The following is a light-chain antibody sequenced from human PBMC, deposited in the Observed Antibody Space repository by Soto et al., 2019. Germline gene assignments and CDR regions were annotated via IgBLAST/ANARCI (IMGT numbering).Light chain of an antibody. Sequence: EIVLTQSPATLSLSPGERATLSCRASQSVSSYLAWYQQKPGQAPRLLIYDASNRATGIPARFSGSGSGTDFTLTISGLEPEDFAVYYCKGGFTFGPGTKVDIK. V-gene: IGKV3-11*01. J-gene: IGKJ3*01. CDR1: QSVSSY. CDR2: DAS. CDR3: KGGFT.